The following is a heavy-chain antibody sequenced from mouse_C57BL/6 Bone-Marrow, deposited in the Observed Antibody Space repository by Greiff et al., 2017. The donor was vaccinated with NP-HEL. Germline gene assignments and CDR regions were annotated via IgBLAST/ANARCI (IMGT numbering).Heavy chain of an antibody. D-gene: IGHD1-1*01. V-gene: IGHV1-82*01. CDR1: GYAFSSSW. Sequence: QVQLQQSGPELVKPGASVKISCKASGYAFSSSWMNWVKQRPGKGLEWIGRLYPGDGDTNYNGKFQGQATLTTDTSSSTAYRQLSIQTSEDSAVYFCARESIFIRDYWGKGTTLTVSS. CDR2: LYPGDGDT. J-gene: IGHJ2*01. CDR3: ARESIFIRDY.